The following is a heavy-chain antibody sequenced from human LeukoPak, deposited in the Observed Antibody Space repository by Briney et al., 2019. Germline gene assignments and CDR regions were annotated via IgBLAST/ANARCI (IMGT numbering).Heavy chain of an antibody. Sequence: GGSLTLSCAASGFTFSNYAMRWVRQAPGKGLDWVAFISNDGSNKYYADSVKGRFTISRDNSKNTLSLQMNSLRAEDTAVYYCAKDKGIYCSSIDCSPGMDVWGQGTTVTVSS. D-gene: IGHD2-2*01. J-gene: IGHJ6*02. CDR2: ISNDGSNK. CDR3: AKDKGIYCSSIDCSPGMDV. CDR1: GFTFSNYA. V-gene: IGHV3-30*18.